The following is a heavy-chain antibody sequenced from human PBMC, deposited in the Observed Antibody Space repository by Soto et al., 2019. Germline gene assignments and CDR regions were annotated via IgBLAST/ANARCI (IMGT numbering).Heavy chain of an antibody. J-gene: IGHJ4*02. CDR3: ARDPWAADY. CDR2: IFHSGNT. Sequence: PSETLSLTCAVSGGSFNANYWSWIRQPPGKGLEWIGEIFHSGNTNYSPSLKSRVTISVDTSKNTVNLQMNSLRAEDTAVYYCARDPWAADYWGQGTLVTVSS. D-gene: IGHD3-16*01. V-gene: IGHV4-34*12. CDR1: GGSFNANY.